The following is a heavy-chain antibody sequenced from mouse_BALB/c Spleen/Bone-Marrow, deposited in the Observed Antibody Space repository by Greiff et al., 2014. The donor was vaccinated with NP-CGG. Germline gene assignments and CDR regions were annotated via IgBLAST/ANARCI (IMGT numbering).Heavy chain of an antibody. CDR3: ARRYGYERDFDH. CDR1: GFNIKDTY. D-gene: IGHD1-2*01. V-gene: IGHV14-3*02. Sequence: EVQLVESGAELVKPGASVKLSCTASGFNIKDTYMHWVKQRPEQGLEWIGKIDPANGNTKYDPKFQGKATITADTSSNTVYLQLSSLTSEDTAVYYCARRYGYERDFDHWGQGTTLLASS. CDR2: IDPANGNT. J-gene: IGHJ2*01.